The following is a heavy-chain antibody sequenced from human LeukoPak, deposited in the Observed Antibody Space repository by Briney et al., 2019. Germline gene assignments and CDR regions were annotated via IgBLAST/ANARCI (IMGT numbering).Heavy chain of an antibody. J-gene: IGHJ4*02. CDR3: ARVTAGTYRYYFDY. CDR2: INPNSGGT. V-gene: IGHV1-2*02. Sequence: ASVKVSCKASGYTFTGYYMHCVRQAPGQGLEWMGWINPNSGGTNYAQKFQGRVTMTRDTSISTAYMELSRLRSDDTAVYYCARVTAGTYRYYFDYWGQGTLVTVSS. D-gene: IGHD6-13*01. CDR1: GYTFTGYY.